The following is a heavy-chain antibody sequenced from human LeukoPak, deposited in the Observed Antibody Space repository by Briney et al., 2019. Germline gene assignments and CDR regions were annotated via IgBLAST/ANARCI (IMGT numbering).Heavy chain of an antibody. D-gene: IGHD3-3*01. CDR3: ARERSVNAFDI. CDR2: IYYNGST. CDR1: GRSIRSYY. Sequence: SETLSLTRRFSGRSIRSYYRRWIRPPPAKGLEWIGYIYYNGSTNIHPSLKSRVTKSVDTSKNQFYLKLSSVTAADTAVYYCARERSVNAFDIWGQGTMVTVSS. V-gene: IGHV4-59*01. J-gene: IGHJ3*02.